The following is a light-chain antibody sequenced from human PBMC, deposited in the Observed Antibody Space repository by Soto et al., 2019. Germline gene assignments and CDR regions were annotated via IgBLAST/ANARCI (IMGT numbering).Light chain of an antibody. CDR1: RSDVGSYNR. Sequence: QSALTQPRSVSGSPGQSVTISCTGTRSDVGSYNRVSWYQQPPGKAPKLMIYDVSQRPSGVPDRFSGSKSDNTASLTISGRQAEDEADYYCCSYAGTYTYVFGPGAKLTVL. J-gene: IGLJ1*01. V-gene: IGLV2-11*01. CDR2: DVS. CDR3: CSYAGTYTYV.